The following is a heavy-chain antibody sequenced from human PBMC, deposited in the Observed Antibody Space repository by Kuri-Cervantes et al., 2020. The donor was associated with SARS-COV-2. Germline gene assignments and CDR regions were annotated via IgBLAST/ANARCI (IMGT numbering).Heavy chain of an antibody. CDR3: ASVGVSGSLSLDF. V-gene: IGHV1-69*10. D-gene: IGHD6-19*01. J-gene: IGHJ4*02. CDR2: IMPALGMP. CDR1: GGTFSSAI. Sequence: SVKVSCKASGGTFSSAIISWVRQAPGQGLEWMGGIMPALGMPNYAQKFRDRVTITADTSTATAFLELSGLKSEDTALYYCASVGVSGSLSLDFWGQGTLVTVSS.